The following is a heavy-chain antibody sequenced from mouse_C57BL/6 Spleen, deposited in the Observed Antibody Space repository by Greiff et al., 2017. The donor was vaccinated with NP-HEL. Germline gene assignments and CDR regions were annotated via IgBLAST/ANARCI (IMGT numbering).Heavy chain of an antibody. CDR3: ARRDTTVVANYAMDY. D-gene: IGHD1-1*01. CDR2: INPNNGGT. Sequence: DVQLQESGPELVKPGASVKIPCKASGYTFTDYNMDWVKQSHGKSLEWIGDINPNNGGTIYNQKFKGQATLTLDKSSTTAYMELRSLTSEDTAVYYCARRDTTVVANYAMDYWGQGTSVTVSS. CDR1: GYTFTDYN. V-gene: IGHV1-18*01. J-gene: IGHJ4*01.